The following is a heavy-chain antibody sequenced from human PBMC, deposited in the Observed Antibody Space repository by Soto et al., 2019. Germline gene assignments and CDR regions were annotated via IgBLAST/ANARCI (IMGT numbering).Heavy chain of an antibody. CDR1: GYTFTNYY. CDR3: AREAEQLDYFDY. D-gene: IGHD6-13*01. CDR2: INQPGGGTT. V-gene: IGHV1-46*04. J-gene: IGHJ4*02. Sequence: ASVKVSCKASGYTFTNYYLHWVRQAPGQGLDWPAIINQPGGGTTSYADSVKGRFTISRDNAKNTLYLQMNSLRAEDTAVYYCAREAEQLDYFDYWGQGTLVTVSS.